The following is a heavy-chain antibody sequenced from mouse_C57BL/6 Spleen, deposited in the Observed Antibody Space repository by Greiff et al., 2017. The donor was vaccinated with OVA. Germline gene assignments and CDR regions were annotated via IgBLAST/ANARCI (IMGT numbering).Heavy chain of an antibody. Sequence: QVQLQQSGAELVKPGASVKISCKASGYTFTDYYINWVKQRPGQGLEWIGMIGPGSGSNYYNEKFKGQATLTADKSSSTVCMQLSSLTSEDSAVYFYARDYYGDYFDYWGQGTTLTVSS. CDR2: IGPGSGSN. V-gene: IGHV1-77*01. J-gene: IGHJ2*01. CDR1: GYTFTDYY. CDR3: ARDYYGDYFDY. D-gene: IGHD1-1*01.